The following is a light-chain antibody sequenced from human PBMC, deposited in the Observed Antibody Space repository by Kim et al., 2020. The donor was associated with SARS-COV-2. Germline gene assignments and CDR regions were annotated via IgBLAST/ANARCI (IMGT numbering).Light chain of an antibody. J-gene: IGKJ2*01. CDR2: DAS. CDR1: QSVSSY. Sequence: EIVLTQSPATLSLSPGERATLSCRASQSVSSYLAWYQQKPGQAPRLLIYDASNRATGIPARFSGSGSGTDFTLTISSLEPEDFAVYYCQQRSNGGMYTFGQGTKLEI. CDR3: QQRSNGGMYT. V-gene: IGKV3-11*01.